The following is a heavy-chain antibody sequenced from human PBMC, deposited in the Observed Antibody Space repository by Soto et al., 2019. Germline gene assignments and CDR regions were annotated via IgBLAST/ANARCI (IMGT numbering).Heavy chain of an antibody. CDR3: TRGHHGMGA. J-gene: IGHJ6*02. CDR2: ISTTSTDT. CDR1: GFTFSDYY. Sequence: PGGSLRLSCAASGFTFSDYYMSWIRQAPGKGLQWVSYISTTSTDTDYADSVKGRFTISRDNAKNSLYLQMNSLRAEDTAVYYCTRGHHGMGAWGQGTTVTVLL. V-gene: IGHV3-11*06.